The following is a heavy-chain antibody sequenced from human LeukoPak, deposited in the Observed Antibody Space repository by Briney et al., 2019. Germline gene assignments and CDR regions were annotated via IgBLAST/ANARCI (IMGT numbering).Heavy chain of an antibody. CDR3: AKDWTPLIGGPNYFDY. D-gene: IGHD3-22*01. Sequence: GGSLRLSCTTSKFNFNSYGMTWVRQAPGKGLEWVSSISGSGGSTQYAASVQGRFTISRDNSKNTLYLQMNSLRAEDTAVYYCAKDWTPLIGGPNYFDYWGQGTLVTVSS. V-gene: IGHV3-23*01. CDR2: ISGSGGST. J-gene: IGHJ4*02. CDR1: KFNFNSYG.